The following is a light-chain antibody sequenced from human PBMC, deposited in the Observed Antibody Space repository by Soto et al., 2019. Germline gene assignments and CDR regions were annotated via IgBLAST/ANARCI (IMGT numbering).Light chain of an antibody. V-gene: IGKV3-11*01. CDR1: QSVSTY. CDR2: DAS. CDR3: LQRSNWPYT. J-gene: IGKJ2*01. Sequence: EIVLTQSPATLSVSPGERATLSCRASQSVSTYLAWYQQKPGQAPRLLIYDASDRATGIPGRFSGSGSGTDFTLTISSLEPEDFAVYYCLQRSNWPYTFGQGTKLEIK.